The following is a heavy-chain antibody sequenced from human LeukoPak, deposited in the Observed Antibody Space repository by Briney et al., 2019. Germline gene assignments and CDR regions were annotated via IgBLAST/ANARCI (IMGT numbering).Heavy chain of an antibody. CDR3: ARGSESGWREFDY. D-gene: IGHD6-19*01. CDR2: INPSGGST. Sequence: ASVKVSCKASGYTFTSYYMHWVRQAPGQGLEWMGIINPSGGSTSYAQKFQGRVTMTTDTATSTAYMDLRSLRSGDTAVYYCARGSESGWREFDYWGQGTLVTVSS. V-gene: IGHV1-46*01. J-gene: IGHJ4*02. CDR1: GYTFTSYY.